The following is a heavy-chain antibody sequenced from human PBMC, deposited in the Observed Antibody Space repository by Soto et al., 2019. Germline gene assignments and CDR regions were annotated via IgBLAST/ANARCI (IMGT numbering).Heavy chain of an antibody. J-gene: IGHJ4*02. CDR1: GGTFSSYA. CDR3: ATQERGLMVYALFDY. V-gene: IGHV1-69*01. Sequence: QVQLVQSGAEVKKPGSSVKVSCKASGGTFSSYAISWVRQAPGQGLEWMGGIIPIFGTANYAQKFQGRVTITADESTSTAYMELRSLRSEDTAVYYCATQERGLMVYALFDYWGQGTLVTVSS. D-gene: IGHD2-8*01. CDR2: IIPIFGTA.